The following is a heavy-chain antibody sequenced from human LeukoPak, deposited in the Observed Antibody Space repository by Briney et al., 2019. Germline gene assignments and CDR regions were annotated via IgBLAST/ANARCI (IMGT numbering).Heavy chain of an antibody. CDR3: ARDYYYDSSGYYGYHFDY. CDR2: IIPILGIA. Sequence: VASVKVSCKASGGTFSSYAISWVRQAPGQGLEWMGRIIPILGIANYAQKFQGRVTITADKSTSTAYMELSSLRSEDTAVYYCARDYYYDSSGYYGYHFDYWGQGTLVTVSS. D-gene: IGHD3-22*01. CDR1: GGTFSSYA. J-gene: IGHJ4*02. V-gene: IGHV1-69*04.